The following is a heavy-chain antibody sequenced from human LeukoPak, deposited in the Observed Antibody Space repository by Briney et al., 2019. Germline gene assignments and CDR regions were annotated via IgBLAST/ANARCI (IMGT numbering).Heavy chain of an antibody. CDR1: GYTFTGYY. J-gene: IGHJ5*02. CDR3: ARDQRPSYYDSSGYYYP. D-gene: IGHD3-22*01. CDR2: INPNSGGT. V-gene: IGHV1-2*02. Sequence: ASVTVSCTASGYTFTGYYMHWVRQAPGQALEWMGWINPNSGGTNYAQKFQGRVTMTRDTSISTAYMELSRVRSDDTAVYYCARDQRPSYYDSSGYYYPWGQGTLVTVSS.